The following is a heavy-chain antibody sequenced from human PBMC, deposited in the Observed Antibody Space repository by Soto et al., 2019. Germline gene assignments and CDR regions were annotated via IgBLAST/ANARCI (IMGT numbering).Heavy chain of an antibody. V-gene: IGHV1-3*01. CDR3: ARAGITIFFGEDYYYYMDV. CDR1: GYTFTSYA. D-gene: IGHD3-9*01. CDR2: INAGNGNT. Sequence: ASVKVSCKASGYTFTSYATHWVRQAPGQRLEWMGWINAGNGNTKYSQKFQGRVTITRDTSASTAYMELSSLRSEDTAVYYCARAGITIFFGEDYYYYMDVWGKGTTVTVSS. J-gene: IGHJ6*03.